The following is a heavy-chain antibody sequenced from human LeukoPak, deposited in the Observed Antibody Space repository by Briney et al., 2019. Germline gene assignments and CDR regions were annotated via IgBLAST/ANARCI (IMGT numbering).Heavy chain of an antibody. D-gene: IGHD3-22*01. J-gene: IGHJ4*02. CDR2: ISSSGSTI. CDR3: ARTNYYYDSSGYYSAFDY. Sequence: GGSLRLSCAATGFTFSSYEMKWVRQAPGKRLELVSYISSSGSTIYYADSVKGRFTISRDNAKNSLYLQMNSLRAEDTAVYYCARTNYYYDSSGYYSAFDYWGQGTLVTVSS. V-gene: IGHV3-48*03. CDR1: GFTFSSYE.